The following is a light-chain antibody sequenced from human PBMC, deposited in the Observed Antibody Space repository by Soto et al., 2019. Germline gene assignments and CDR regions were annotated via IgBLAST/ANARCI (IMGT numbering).Light chain of an antibody. V-gene: IGLV1-47*01. CDR3: ASWDDSLSGYV. J-gene: IGLJ1*01. CDR2: MND. Sequence: QSVLTQPPAASGNPGQLLTGSCCGITCNVLRNYVHWYRQFPGTAPSLIISMNDQRPYAVPDRFSGSKSGTSASLAISGLRFEDEPDYSCASWDDSLSGYVFGTGTKLTVL. CDR1: TCNVLRNY.